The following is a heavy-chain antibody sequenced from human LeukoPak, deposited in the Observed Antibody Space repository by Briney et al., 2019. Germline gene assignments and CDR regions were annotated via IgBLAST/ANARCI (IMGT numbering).Heavy chain of an antibody. Sequence: SETLSLACTVSGGSISSYYWSWIRQPAGKGLEWIGRIYTTVNTSYNPSLKSRVSMSIDTSKKKFSLKLTSVTAADTAVYYCAMGNYYFDNNNSYRYFDPWGQGTLVTVSS. V-gene: IGHV4-4*07. CDR3: AMGNYYFDNNNSYRYFDP. D-gene: IGHD3-22*01. J-gene: IGHJ5*02. CDR2: IYTTVNT. CDR1: GGSISSYY.